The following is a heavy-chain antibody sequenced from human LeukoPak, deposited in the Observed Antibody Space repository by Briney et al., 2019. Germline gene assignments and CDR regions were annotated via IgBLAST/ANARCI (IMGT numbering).Heavy chain of an antibody. CDR1: GGSFSGYY. D-gene: IGHD2-2*01. Sequence: SETLSLTCAVDGGSFSGYYWSWIRQPPRNGLEWIGEINHNGSTNYKPSLKSRVTISVDTSKSQLSLKLSSVTAGDTAVYYCARVGWGYQYYFDYWGQGTLVTVSS. CDR2: INHNGST. CDR3: ARVGWGYQYYFDY. J-gene: IGHJ4*02. V-gene: IGHV4-34*01.